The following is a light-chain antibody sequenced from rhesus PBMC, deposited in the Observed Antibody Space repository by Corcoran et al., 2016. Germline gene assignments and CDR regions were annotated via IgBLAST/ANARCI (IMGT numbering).Light chain of an antibody. Sequence: DIQMTQSPSSLSASVGDRVTITCRSSQGINNYLSWYQQNPGKAPRPLIYNASSLETGVPSRFSGSRSGTDYTLTISSLQPEDIATFYYQQYNISPYSFGQGTKVEIE. V-gene: IGKV1-66*01. CDR1: QGINNY. J-gene: IGKJ2*01. CDR3: QQYNISPYS. CDR2: NAS.